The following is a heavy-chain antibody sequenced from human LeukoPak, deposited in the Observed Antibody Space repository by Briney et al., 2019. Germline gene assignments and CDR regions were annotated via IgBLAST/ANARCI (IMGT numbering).Heavy chain of an antibody. CDR1: GYTFIGNY. D-gene: IGHD3-10*01. CDR3: ARDFNYYGSGSYFNDY. CDR2: INPNTGGT. V-gene: IGHV1-2*02. J-gene: IGHJ4*02. Sequence: ASVKVSCKASGYTFIGNYMHWVRQAPGQGLEWMGWINPNTGGTNYAQKFQGRVTMTSDTSISTAYMELSRLRSDDTAVYYCARDFNYYGSGSYFNDYWGQGILVTVSS.